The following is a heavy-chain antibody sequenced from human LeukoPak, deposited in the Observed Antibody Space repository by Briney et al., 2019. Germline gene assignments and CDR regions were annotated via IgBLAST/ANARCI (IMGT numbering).Heavy chain of an antibody. D-gene: IGHD5-12*01. V-gene: IGHV3-23*01. CDR2: ISGSGGST. CDR3: AKGRYSGYDTPDFNY. Sequence: GGSLRLSCAASGFIFSSYAMTWARQAPGKGLEWVSVISGSGGSTYYADSVKGRFTISRDNSKNTLYLQMNSLRAEDTAVFYCAKGRYSGYDTPDFNYWGQGTLATVSS. CDR1: GFIFSSYA. J-gene: IGHJ4*02.